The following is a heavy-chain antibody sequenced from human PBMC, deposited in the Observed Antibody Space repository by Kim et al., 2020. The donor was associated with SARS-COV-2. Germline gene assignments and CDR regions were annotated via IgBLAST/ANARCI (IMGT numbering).Heavy chain of an antibody. V-gene: IGHV1-69*13. Sequence: SVKVSCKASGGTFSSYAISWVRQAPGQGLEWMGGIIPIFGTANYAQKFQGRVTITADESTSTAYMELSSLRSEDTAVYYCARDSETGYSSGWYDYWGQGTLVTVSS. D-gene: IGHD6-19*01. CDR1: GGTFSSYA. J-gene: IGHJ4*02. CDR2: IIPIFGTA. CDR3: ARDSETGYSSGWYDY.